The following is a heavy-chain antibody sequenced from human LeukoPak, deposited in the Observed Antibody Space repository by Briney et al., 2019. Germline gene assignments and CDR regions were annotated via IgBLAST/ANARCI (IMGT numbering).Heavy chain of an antibody. J-gene: IGHJ4*02. V-gene: IGHV6-1*01. CDR1: GDSVSSNRAA. CDR3: ARDLGLAFDY. CDR2: TYYRTKWYN. Sequence: PSQTLSLTCAISGDSVSSNRAACNRIRQSPSRGLEWLGRTYYRTKWYNDYPVSVKSRITINPDTSKNQFSLRLNSVTPEDTAVYYCARDLGLAFDYWGQGILVTVSS. D-gene: IGHD5-12*01.